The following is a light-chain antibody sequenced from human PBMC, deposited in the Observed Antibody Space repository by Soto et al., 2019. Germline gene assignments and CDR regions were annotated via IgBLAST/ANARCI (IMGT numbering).Light chain of an antibody. CDR3: HQYNNWPPAT. Sequence: EIVLTQSPGTLSLSPGERATLSCRASQSLSSSYLAWYQQKPGQAPRLLIYGASTRATGIPARFSGSGSGTEFTLTINSLQSEDSAVYYCHQYNNWPPATFGQGTKVDI. V-gene: IGKV3-15*01. CDR2: GAS. J-gene: IGKJ1*01. CDR1: QSLSSSY.